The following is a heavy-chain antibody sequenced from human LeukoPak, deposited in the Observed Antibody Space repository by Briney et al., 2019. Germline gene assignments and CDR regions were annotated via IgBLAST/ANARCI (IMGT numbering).Heavy chain of an antibody. D-gene: IGHD2-15*01. Sequence: SETLSLTCAVYGGSFSGYYWSWIRQPPGKGLEWIGYIYYSGSTNYNPSLKSRVTISVDTSKNQFSLKLSSVTAADTAVYYCARSLGYCSGGSCYPFDYWGQGTLVTVSS. CDR3: ARSLGYCSGGSCYPFDY. J-gene: IGHJ4*02. CDR2: IYYSGST. V-gene: IGHV4-59*01. CDR1: GGSFSGYY.